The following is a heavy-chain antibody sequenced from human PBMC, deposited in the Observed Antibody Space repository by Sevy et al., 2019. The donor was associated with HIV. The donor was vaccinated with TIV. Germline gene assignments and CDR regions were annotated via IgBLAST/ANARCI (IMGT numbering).Heavy chain of an antibody. CDR3: ARVERGIADEMGY. J-gene: IGHJ4*02. CDR1: GYTFTGYY. CDR2: INPNSGGT. Sequence: ASVKVSCKASGYTFTGYYMQWVRQAPGQGLEWMGWINPNSGGTNYAQKFQGRITMTRDTSISTAYLELNRLRSDDTAVYYCARVERGIADEMGYWGQGTLVTVSS. V-gene: IGHV1-2*02. D-gene: IGHD6-13*01.